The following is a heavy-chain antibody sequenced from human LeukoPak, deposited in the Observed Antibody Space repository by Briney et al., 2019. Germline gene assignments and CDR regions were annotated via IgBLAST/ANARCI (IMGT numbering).Heavy chain of an antibody. CDR3: ARVANVRFLEWLSGYFDY. CDR1: GYKFSDYY. Sequence: ASVKVSCKASGYKFSDYYMHWVRQAPGQGLEWMGWINPNSGGTNYAQKFQGRVTMTRDTSISTAYMELSRLRSDDTAVYYCARVANVRFLEWLSGYFDYWGQGTLVTVSS. J-gene: IGHJ4*02. V-gene: IGHV1-2*02. D-gene: IGHD3-3*01. CDR2: INPNSGGT.